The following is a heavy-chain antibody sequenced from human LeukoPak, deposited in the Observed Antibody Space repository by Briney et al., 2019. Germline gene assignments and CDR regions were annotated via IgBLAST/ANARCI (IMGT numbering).Heavy chain of an antibody. CDR1: GLTVSSTP. V-gene: IGHV3-53*01. D-gene: IGHD5-12*01. J-gene: IGHJ4*02. Sequence: GGSLRLSGTVSGLTVSSTPMSWVRKPQGKELEWVSFIYSGTIHYSDSVKGRFTISRDNAKNSLYLQMNSLRAEDTAVYYCAREYSGYDAFDYWGQGTLVTVSS. CDR2: IYSGTI. CDR3: AREYSGYDAFDY.